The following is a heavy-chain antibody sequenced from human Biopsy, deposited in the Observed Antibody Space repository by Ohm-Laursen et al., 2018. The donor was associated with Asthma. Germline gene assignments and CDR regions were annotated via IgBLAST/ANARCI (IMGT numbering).Heavy chain of an antibody. J-gene: IGHJ6*02. CDR1: GDSFNNFA. Sequence: SSVKVSCTASGDSFNNFAISWVRQAPGQGLEWMGGLIPVLGTPDHAQMFEGRVTITADESTSTAYMELSSLRSEDTAVYYCARGYSGTDRIVYYYSGLEVWGQGTTVTVSS. CDR3: ARGYSGTDRIVYYYSGLEV. V-gene: IGHV1-69*01. CDR2: LIPVLGTP. D-gene: IGHD5-12*01.